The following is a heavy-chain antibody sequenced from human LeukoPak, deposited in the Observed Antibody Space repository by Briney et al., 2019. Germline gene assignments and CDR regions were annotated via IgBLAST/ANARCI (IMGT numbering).Heavy chain of an antibody. D-gene: IGHD6-13*01. CDR2: IYSGGST. CDR1: GFTVSSNY. Sequence: GGSLRLSCAASGFTVSSNYMSWVRQAPGKGLEWVSVIYSGGSTYYADSVKGRFTISRDNSKNTLYLQMNSLRAEDTAVYYCAREQAAALDAFDIWGQGTMVTVSS. V-gene: IGHV3-53*01. J-gene: IGHJ3*02. CDR3: AREQAAALDAFDI.